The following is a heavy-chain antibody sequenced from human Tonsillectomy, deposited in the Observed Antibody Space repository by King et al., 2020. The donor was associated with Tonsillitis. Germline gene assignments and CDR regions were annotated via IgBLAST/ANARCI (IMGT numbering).Heavy chain of an antibody. D-gene: IGHD3-9*01. Sequence: QLQESGPGLVKPSQTLSLTCTGSGGSIRSGYYYWRWSRQPPGKGLGWIGAIYYSGGTYYNPSLKSLVTISVGTSKNQFSLKLTSVTAADTAVYYCARDLTGYSTFDYWGQGTLVTVSS. CDR3: ARDLTGYSTFDY. J-gene: IGHJ4*02. CDR2: IYYSGGT. V-gene: IGHV4-30-4*01. CDR1: GGSIRSGYYY.